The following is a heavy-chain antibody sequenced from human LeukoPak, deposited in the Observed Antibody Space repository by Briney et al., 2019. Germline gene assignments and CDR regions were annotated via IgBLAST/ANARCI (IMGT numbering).Heavy chain of an antibody. D-gene: IGHD2-2*01. Sequence: GGSLRLSCAASGFTFSSYGMHWVRQAPGKGLEWVAVIWYDGSNKYYADSVKGRFTISRDNSKNTLYLQMNSLRAEDTAVYYCARDRGIVVVPAASTWFDPWGQGTLVTVPS. V-gene: IGHV3-33*01. CDR3: ARDRGIVVVPAASTWFDP. CDR1: GFTFSSYG. J-gene: IGHJ5*02. CDR2: IWYDGSNK.